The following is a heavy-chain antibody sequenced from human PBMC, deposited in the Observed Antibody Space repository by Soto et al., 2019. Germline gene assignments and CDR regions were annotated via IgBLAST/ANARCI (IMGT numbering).Heavy chain of an antibody. Sequence: EVQLVESGGGLVQPGGSVRLSCAASGFTLSGYWMHWVRQVPGKGLVWVSRVNSDGSMTAYADSVKGRFTISRDNAKNTLYLQMNSLKADDTAVYYCARGKDQRNTQTYSYFDSWGQGTQVADSS. V-gene: IGHV3-74*01. CDR1: GFTLSGYW. D-gene: IGHD5-18*01. CDR3: ARGKDQRNTQTYSYFDS. CDR2: VNSDGSMT. J-gene: IGHJ4*02.